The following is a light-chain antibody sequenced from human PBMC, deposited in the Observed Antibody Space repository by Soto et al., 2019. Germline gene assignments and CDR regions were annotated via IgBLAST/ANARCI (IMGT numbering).Light chain of an antibody. CDR1: SSDVGGYNY. Sequence: QSALTQPASVSGSPGQSITISCIGTSSDVGGYNYVSWYQHHPGKVPKLMIYDVNNRPSGVSNRFSGSESGNTASLTISGLQAEDEADYYCSSYTTSTTLVVFGGGTKLTVL. CDR2: DVN. J-gene: IGLJ2*01. CDR3: SSYTTSTTLVV. V-gene: IGLV2-14*03.